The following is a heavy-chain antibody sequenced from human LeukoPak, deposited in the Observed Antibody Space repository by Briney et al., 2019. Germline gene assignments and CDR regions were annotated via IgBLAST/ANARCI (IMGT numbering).Heavy chain of an antibody. V-gene: IGHV4-39*01. D-gene: IGHD2-2*01. CDR2: LYHSGST. CDR3: ARLSLGYCSSTRCYYPDH. CDR1: GGSISSSSYY. Sequence: SETLSLTCTVSGGSISSSSYYWGWIRQPPGKGLEWNGSLYHSGSTYYNPSLKSRVTISVDASKNQFSLKLSSVTAADTAGYYCARLSLGYCSSTRCYYPDHWGQGTPVTVSS. J-gene: IGHJ4*02.